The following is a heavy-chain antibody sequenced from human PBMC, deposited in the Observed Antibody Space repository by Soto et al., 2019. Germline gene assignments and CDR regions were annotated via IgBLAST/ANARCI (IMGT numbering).Heavy chain of an antibody. V-gene: IGHV3-23*01. CDR2: ISGSGGST. Sequence: PGGSLRLSCAASGFTFSSYAMSWVRQAPGKGLEWVSAISGSGGSTYYADSVKGRFTISRDNSKNTLYLQMNSLRAEDTAVYYCATVLAATLWSDAFDIWGQGTMVTVSS. CDR3: ATVLAATLWSDAFDI. D-gene: IGHD2-15*01. J-gene: IGHJ3*02. CDR1: GFTFSSYA.